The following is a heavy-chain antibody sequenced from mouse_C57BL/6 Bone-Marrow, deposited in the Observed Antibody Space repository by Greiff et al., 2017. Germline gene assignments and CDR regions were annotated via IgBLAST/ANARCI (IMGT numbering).Heavy chain of an antibody. J-gene: IGHJ2*01. CDR1: GYTFTDYY. CDR3: ARVGYYGNPYYFDY. Sequence: QVQLQQSGAELVRPGASVKLSCKASGYTFTDYYINWVKQRPGQGLEWIARIYPGSGNTYYNEKFKGKATLTAEKSSSTAYMQLSSLTSEDSAVYFCARVGYYGNPYYFDYWGQGTTLTVSS. CDR2: IYPGSGNT. V-gene: IGHV1-76*01. D-gene: IGHD1-1*01.